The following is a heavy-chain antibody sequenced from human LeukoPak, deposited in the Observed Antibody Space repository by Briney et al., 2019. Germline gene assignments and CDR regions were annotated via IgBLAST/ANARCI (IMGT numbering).Heavy chain of an antibody. Sequence: SETLSLTCTVSGGSISSSGYYWSWIRQHPGKGLEWIGYIYDSGSTDSNPSLKSRVTISVDTSKNQFSLKVSSVTAADTAVYYCARGSISNTFDFDYWGQGTLVTVSS. V-gene: IGHV4-31*03. J-gene: IGHJ4*02. CDR2: IYDSGST. CDR1: GGSISSSGYY. D-gene: IGHD4-11*01. CDR3: ARGSISNTFDFDY.